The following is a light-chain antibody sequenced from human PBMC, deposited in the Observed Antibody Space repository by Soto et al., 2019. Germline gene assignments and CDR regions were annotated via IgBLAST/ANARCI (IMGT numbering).Light chain of an antibody. CDR1: QSVSSY. J-gene: IGKJ2*01. V-gene: IGKV3-20*01. CDR3: QQFDTSPYT. Sequence: PGESATLSCRASQSVSSYFVWYQQKPGQAPRLLIYGASSRASGIPDRFSGSGSGTDFTLTINRLGPEDSAVYYCQQFDTSPYTFGQGTKLEIK. CDR2: GAS.